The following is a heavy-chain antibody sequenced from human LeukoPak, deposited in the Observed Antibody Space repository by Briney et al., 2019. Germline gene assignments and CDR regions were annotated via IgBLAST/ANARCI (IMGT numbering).Heavy chain of an antibody. CDR1: GFTFSGSA. Sequence: QTGGSLRLSCAASGFTFSGSAMSWVRQAPGEGLEWVSLISYSGANSYYTDSVRGRFTISRDNSKDTLFLQMNSLRAEDTAIYYCAGDMQLSTWGLGTMVTVSS. CDR3: AGDMQLST. J-gene: IGHJ3*01. V-gene: IGHV3-23*01. CDR2: ISYSGANS. D-gene: IGHD3-16*02.